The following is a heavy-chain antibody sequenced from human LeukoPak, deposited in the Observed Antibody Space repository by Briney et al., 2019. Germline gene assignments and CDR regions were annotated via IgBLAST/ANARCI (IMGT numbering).Heavy chain of an antibody. Sequence: GGSLRLSCAASGFTFREDSMSWVRQAPGKGLEWVSNIRSNGGDTYYTDSVKGRFTISRDNSKNTLYLEMNSLRAGDTSVYYCAKGGYTTWFDTWGQGNMVTVSS. J-gene: IGHJ5*02. CDR1: GFTFREDS. CDR3: AKGGYTTWFDT. D-gene: IGHD2-15*01. V-gene: IGHV3-23*01. CDR2: IRSNGGDT.